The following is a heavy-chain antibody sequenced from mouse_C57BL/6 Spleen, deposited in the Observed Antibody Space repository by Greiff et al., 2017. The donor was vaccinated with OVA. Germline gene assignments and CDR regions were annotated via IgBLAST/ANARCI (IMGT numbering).Heavy chain of an antibody. CDR1: GYTFTSYW. J-gene: IGHJ4*01. CDR2: INPSNGGT. Sequence: VQLQQPGTELVKPGASVKLSCKASGYTFTSYWMHWVKQRPGQGLEWIGNINPSNGGTNYNEKFKSKATLTVDKSSSTAYMQLSRLTSEDSAVYYCARYPITTVVDYAMDYWGQGTSVTVSS. CDR3: ARYPITTVVDYAMDY. D-gene: IGHD1-1*01. V-gene: IGHV1-53*01.